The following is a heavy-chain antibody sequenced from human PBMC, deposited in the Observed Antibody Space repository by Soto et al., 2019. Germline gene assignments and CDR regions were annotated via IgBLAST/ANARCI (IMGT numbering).Heavy chain of an antibody. CDR3: ARGGDPDY. V-gene: IGHV3-74*01. CDR1: GFTFNYYW. Sequence: EVQLVESGGGLVQPGGSLRLSCVASGFTFNYYWMHWVRQAPGKGLVWVSRIQSDGSSPDYVDSVKGRFTVSRDNSKTTLYLQMNNLRAEDTAVYYCARGGDPDYWGQGNLVTVSS. J-gene: IGHJ4*02. D-gene: IGHD2-21*02. CDR2: IQSDGSSP.